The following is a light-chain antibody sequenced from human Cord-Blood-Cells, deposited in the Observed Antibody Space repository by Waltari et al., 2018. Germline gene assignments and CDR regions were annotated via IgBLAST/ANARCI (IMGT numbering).Light chain of an antibody. V-gene: IGLV2-11*01. J-gene: IGLJ3*02. Sequence: QSALTQPRSVSGSPGQSVPISCTGTSSDVGGYNYVSWYQQHPGKAPKLMIYDVSKRPSGVPVRFSGSKSGNTASLTISGLQAEDEADYYCCSYAGSYNWVFGGGTQLTVL. CDR1: SSDVGGYNY. CDR2: DVS. CDR3: CSYAGSYNWV.